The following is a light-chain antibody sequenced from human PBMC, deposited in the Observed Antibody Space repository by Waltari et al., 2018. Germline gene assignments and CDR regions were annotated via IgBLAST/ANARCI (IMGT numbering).Light chain of an antibody. CDR1: QSLVSSDGNTY. Sequence: DVVMTQSPLSLAVTLGQPASISCRSSQSLVSSDGNTYFNWVQQRAGQSPRRLHYKVSNRDSGVPDRFIGSGSGTYFTLRISRVEAEDGGIYYCMQGTHRPWTFGQGTRVEIK. CDR2: KVS. V-gene: IGKV2-30*01. CDR3: MQGTHRPWT. J-gene: IGKJ1*01.